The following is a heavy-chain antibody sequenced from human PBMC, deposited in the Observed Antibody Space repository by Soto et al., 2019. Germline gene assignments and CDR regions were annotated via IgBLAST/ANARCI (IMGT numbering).Heavy chain of an antibody. J-gene: IGHJ6*02. Sequence: PGGSLRLSCAASGFTFSSYAMSWVRQAPGKGLGWVSAISGSGGSTYYADSVKGRFTISRDNSKNTLYLQMNSLRAEDTAVYYCAKLDFGVAGTLHYYGMDVWGQETTVTVSS. D-gene: IGHD6-19*01. CDR1: GFTFSSYA. CDR2: ISGSGGST. V-gene: IGHV3-23*01. CDR3: AKLDFGVAGTLHYYGMDV.